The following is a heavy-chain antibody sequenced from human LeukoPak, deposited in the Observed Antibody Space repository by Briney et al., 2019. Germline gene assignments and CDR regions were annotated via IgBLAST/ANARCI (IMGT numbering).Heavy chain of an antibody. CDR1: GGSFSGYY. V-gene: IGHV4-34*01. D-gene: IGHD3-10*01. Sequence: SETLSLTCAVYGGSFSGYYWSWIRQPPGKGLEWIGEISHSGSTNYNPSLKSRVTISVDTSKNQFSLKLSSVTAADTAVYYCARWTIYYYYGMDVWGQGTTVTVSS. J-gene: IGHJ6*02. CDR2: ISHSGST. CDR3: ARWTIYYYYGMDV.